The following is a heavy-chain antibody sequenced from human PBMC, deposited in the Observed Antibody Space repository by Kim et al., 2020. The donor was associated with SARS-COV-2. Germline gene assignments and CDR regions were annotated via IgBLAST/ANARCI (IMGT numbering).Heavy chain of an antibody. D-gene: IGHD6-19*01. Sequence: GGSLRLSCAASGVTFSSHWMIWVRQAPGKGLEWVANIKQDGSAKYYVDSVKGRFTISRNNAKNSLLLQMNSLRAEHTAVYFCTGGQHAGGWDYWGQGTLVTVSS. CDR2: IKQDGSAK. V-gene: IGHV3-7*01. J-gene: IGHJ4*02. CDR1: GVTFSSHW. CDR3: TGGQHAGGWDY.